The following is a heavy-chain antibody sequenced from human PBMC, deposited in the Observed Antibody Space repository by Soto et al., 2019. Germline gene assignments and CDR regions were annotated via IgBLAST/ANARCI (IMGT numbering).Heavy chain of an antibody. D-gene: IGHD2-15*01. Sequence: GESLKISCKGSGYSFTSYWISWVRQMPGKGLEWLGRIDPSDSYTNYSPSFQGHVTISADKSISTAYLQWSSLRASDTAMYYCARSYASGYCSGGSCYQYYYYGMDVWGQGTTVTVSS. CDR2: IDPSDSYT. CDR3: ARSYASGYCSGGSCYQYYYYGMDV. CDR1: GYSFTSYW. V-gene: IGHV5-10-1*01. J-gene: IGHJ6*02.